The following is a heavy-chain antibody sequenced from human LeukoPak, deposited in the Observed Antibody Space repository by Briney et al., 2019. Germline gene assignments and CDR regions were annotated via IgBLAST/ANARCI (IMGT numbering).Heavy chain of an antibody. CDR3: ARAYSSSWPINYYYYYGMDV. D-gene: IGHD6-13*01. CDR2: MNPNSGNT. Sequence: ASVKVSCKASGYTFTSYDINWVRQATGHGLEWMGWMNPNSGNTGYAQKFQGRVTMTRNTSISTAYMELSSLRSEDTAVYYCARAYSSSWPINYYYYYGMDVWGQGTTVTVSS. J-gene: IGHJ6*02. V-gene: IGHV1-8*01. CDR1: GYTFTSYD.